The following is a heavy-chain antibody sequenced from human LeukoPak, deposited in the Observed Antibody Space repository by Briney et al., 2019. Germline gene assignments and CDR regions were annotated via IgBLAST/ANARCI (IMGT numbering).Heavy chain of an antibody. Sequence: GGSLRLSCAASGFTFSSYSMNWVRQAPGKGLEWVSSISSSSSYIYYADSVKGRFTISRDNAKNSLYLQMNSLRAEDTALYYCARDAGYYYESSAYYDGGDYWGQGTLVTVSS. V-gene: IGHV3-21*04. D-gene: IGHD3-22*01. CDR2: ISSSSSYI. CDR3: ARDAGYYYESSAYYDGGDY. J-gene: IGHJ4*02. CDR1: GFTFSSYS.